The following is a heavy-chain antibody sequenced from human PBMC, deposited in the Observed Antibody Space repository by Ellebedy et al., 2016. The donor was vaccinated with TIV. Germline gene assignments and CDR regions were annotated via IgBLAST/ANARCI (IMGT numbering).Heavy chain of an antibody. Sequence: GGSLRLSXAASGFTFDDYAMHWVRQAPGKGLEWVSGISWNSGTTDYADFVKGRFTISRDNAKNSLYLQMNRLRADDTAFYYCARDLRITARDYYLDHWGQGTLVTVSS. CDR1: GFTFDDYA. D-gene: IGHD6-6*01. CDR3: ARDLRITARDYYLDH. CDR2: ISWNSGTT. J-gene: IGHJ4*02. V-gene: IGHV3-9*01.